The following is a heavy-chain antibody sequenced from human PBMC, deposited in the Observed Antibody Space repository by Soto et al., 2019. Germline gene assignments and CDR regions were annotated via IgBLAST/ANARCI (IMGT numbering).Heavy chain of an antibody. D-gene: IGHD6-19*01. J-gene: IGHJ4*02. Sequence: GGSLRLSCSASGFTFSSYAMHWVRQAPGKGLEYVSAISSNGGSTYYADSVKGRFTISRDNSKNTLYLQMSSLRAEDTAVYYCVKEGVAGPFDYWGQGTLVTVSS. CDR1: GFTFSSYA. CDR2: ISSNGGST. V-gene: IGHV3-64D*08. CDR3: VKEGVAGPFDY.